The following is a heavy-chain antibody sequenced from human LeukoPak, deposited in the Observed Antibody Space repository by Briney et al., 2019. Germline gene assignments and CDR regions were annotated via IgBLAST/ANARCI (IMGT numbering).Heavy chain of an antibody. CDR3: ASGRDYVSGSYYSGPLDY. CDR2: ISYDGGNQ. D-gene: IGHD3-10*01. V-gene: IGHV3-30-3*01. Sequence: GGSLRLSCAASGFTFNSYAMHWVRQTPGKGLEWVAVISYDGGNQDYADSVKGRFTTSRDSSKNTLYLQMSSLRAEDTAVYYCASGRDYVSGSYYSGPLDYWGQGALVTVSS. J-gene: IGHJ4*02. CDR1: GFTFNSYA.